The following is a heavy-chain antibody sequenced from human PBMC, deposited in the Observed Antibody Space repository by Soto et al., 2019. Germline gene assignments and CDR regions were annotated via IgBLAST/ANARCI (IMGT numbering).Heavy chain of an antibody. CDR2: IKSETDGGTT. CDR1: GFTFSNAW. J-gene: IGHJ6*02. V-gene: IGHV3-15*01. CDR3: ATAPLPLFNGMAL. Sequence: EGQLVESGGGLLKPGGSLRLSCVASGFTFSNAWMNWVRQAPGKGLEWVGSIKSETDGGTTDYAVPVKGRFTVSRDDSKTTLSLQMTSLKIAHPSVSYCATAPLPLFNGMALWGQGTTVTVSS.